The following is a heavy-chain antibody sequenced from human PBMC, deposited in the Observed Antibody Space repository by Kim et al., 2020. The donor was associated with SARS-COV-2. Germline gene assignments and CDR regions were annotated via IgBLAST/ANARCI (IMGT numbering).Heavy chain of an antibody. J-gene: IGHJ5*01. V-gene: IGHV3-7*01. CDR3: ARPGGSNYLKGHNWMDS. Sequence: GGSLRLSCAASGFTFSTYGMSWVRQAPGKGLEWVANIKQDASEKYYVDSVRGRFTISRDNAKNSLYLQMNSLRAEDTAVYYCARPGGSNYLKGHNWMDSWGQGTLVPVST. D-gene: IGHD3-22*01. CDR1: GFTFSTYG. CDR2: IKQDASEK.